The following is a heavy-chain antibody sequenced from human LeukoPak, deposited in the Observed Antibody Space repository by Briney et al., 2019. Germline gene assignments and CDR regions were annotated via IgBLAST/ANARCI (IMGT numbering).Heavy chain of an antibody. V-gene: IGHV4-34*01. D-gene: IGHD3-22*01. Sequence: WEAVSLPCGVCGGYFRGYYWSWIRHPPGKGLEWIGEINHSGSTNYNPSLKSRVTISVDTSKNQFSLKLSSVTAADTAVYYCARCYYDSSGHFYPSYYYGMDVWGQGTTVTVSS. CDR1: GGYFRGYY. CDR2: INHSGST. CDR3: ARCYYDSSGHFYPSYYYGMDV. J-gene: IGHJ6*02.